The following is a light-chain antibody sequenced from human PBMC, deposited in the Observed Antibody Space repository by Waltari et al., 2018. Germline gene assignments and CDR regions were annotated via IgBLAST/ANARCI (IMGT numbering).Light chain of an antibody. CDR3: SSFTSSTTGI. CDR2: DVT. V-gene: IGLV2-14*03. Sequence: SALTQPDSVSGSPGQSITISCSGISSDSGGYNYVSWYQQHPGEAPQAIIHDVTNRPSGVSNRFSGSKSGSSASLTISGLQPEDEADYYCSSFTSSTTGIFGGGTKLTVL. J-gene: IGLJ2*01. CDR1: SSDSGGYNY.